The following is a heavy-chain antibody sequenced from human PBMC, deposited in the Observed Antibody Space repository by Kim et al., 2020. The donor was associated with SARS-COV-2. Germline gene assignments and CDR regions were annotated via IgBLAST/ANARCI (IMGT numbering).Heavy chain of an antibody. Sequence: ASVKVSCKASGYTFTSNHMHWVRQAPGQGLEWMGMITPNSGDTRYAQKFQGRVTMTRDTSTSTFYMVLSSLRSEDTAIYYCARDLSGGWSFDFWGQGTLVTV. CDR2: ITPNSGDT. V-gene: IGHV1-46*01. J-gene: IGHJ4*02. CDR3: ARDLSGGWSFDF. CDR1: GYTFTSNH. D-gene: IGHD6-19*01.